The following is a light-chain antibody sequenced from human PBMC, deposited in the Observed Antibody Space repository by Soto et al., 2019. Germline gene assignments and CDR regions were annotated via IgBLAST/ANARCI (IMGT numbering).Light chain of an antibody. Sequence: QSVLTQAASVSGSPGQSITISCTGTSSDVGSYNLVSWYQQHPGKAPKLMIYEVSKRPSGLSNRFSGSKSGNTASLTISGLQAADAADYYCCSSAGSSTPLIFGTGTKVTVL. CDR3: CSSAGSSTPLI. V-gene: IGLV2-23*02. CDR2: EVS. CDR1: SSDVGSYNL. J-gene: IGLJ1*01.